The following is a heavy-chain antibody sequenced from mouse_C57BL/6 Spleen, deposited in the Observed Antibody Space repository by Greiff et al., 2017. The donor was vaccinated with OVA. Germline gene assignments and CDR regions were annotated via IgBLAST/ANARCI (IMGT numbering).Heavy chain of an antibody. Sequence: EVMLVESGGGLVQPGGSMKLSCVASGFTFSNYWMNWVRQSPEKGLEWVAQIRLKSDNYATHYAESVKGRFTISRDDSNSSVYRQMNNLRAEDTGIYYCTYDYDDYFDYWGQGTTLTVSS. D-gene: IGHD2-4*01. J-gene: IGHJ2*01. CDR2: IRLKSDNYAT. CDR1: GFTFSNYW. V-gene: IGHV6-3*01. CDR3: TYDYDDYFDY.